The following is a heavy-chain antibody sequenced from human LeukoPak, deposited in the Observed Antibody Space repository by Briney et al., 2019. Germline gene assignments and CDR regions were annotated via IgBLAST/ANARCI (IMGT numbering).Heavy chain of an antibody. CDR2: ISYDGSNK. D-gene: IGHD3-22*01. CDR1: GFTFSSYA. V-gene: IGHV3-30-3*01. CDR3: ARAFGGYYSVHFDY. Sequence: PGRSLRLSCAASGFTFSSYAMHWVRQAPGKGLEWVAVISYDGSNKYYADSVKGRFTISRDNSKNTLYLQMNSLRAEDTAVYYCARAFGGYYSVHFDYWGQGTLVTVSS. J-gene: IGHJ4*02.